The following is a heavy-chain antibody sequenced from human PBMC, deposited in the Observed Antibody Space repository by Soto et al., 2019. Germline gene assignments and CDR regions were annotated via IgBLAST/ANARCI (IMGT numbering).Heavy chain of an antibody. CDR1: GFTLSSYS. V-gene: IGHV3-23*01. Sequence: XGSLRLTCSASGFTLSSYSMSWVRQAPGKGLEWVSGFRGSGDDGTTYYADSVKGRFTISRDDSKNTLFLQMNRLRAEDTAIYYCAKKVNSGSGSQYFDYWGQGTLVTVSS. D-gene: IGHD3-10*01. CDR2: FRGSGDDGTT. CDR3: AKKVNSGSGSQYFDY. J-gene: IGHJ4*02.